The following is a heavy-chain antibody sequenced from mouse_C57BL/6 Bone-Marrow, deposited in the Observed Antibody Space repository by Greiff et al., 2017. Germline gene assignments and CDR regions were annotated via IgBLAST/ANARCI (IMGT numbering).Heavy chain of an antibody. D-gene: IGHD3-1*01. CDR2: IYPTSGRT. CDR1: GYTFTSYW. J-gene: IGHJ2*01. Sequence: VQLQQPGAELVKPGASVKMSCKASGYTFTSYWITWVKQRPGQGLEWIGDIYPTSGRTNYNEKFKSKAILTVDTSPNTAYMQHSSLTSEDSAVFYCARSGPRGRSFDYWGQGTTLTVSS. CDR3: ARSGPRGRSFDY. V-gene: IGHV1-55*01.